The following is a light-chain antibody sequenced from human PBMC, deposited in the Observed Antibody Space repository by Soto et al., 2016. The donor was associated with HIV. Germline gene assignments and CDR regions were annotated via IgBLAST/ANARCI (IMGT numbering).Light chain of an antibody. CDR3: QQTYSSPYT. J-gene: IGKJ2*01. CDR1: QSISSY. Sequence: DIQMTQSPSSLSASVGDRVTITCRASQSISSYLNWYQQKPGKAPKLLIYAASILQSGVPSSFSGRGSGTDLTLTISSLQPEDFATYYCQQTYSSPYTFGQGTKLEIK. V-gene: IGKV1-39*01. CDR2: AAS.